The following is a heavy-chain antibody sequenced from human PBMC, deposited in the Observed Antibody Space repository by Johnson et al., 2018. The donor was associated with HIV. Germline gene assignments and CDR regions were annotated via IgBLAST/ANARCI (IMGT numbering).Heavy chain of an antibody. D-gene: IGHD6-19*01. Sequence: QEKLVESGGGVVQPGRSLRLSCAASGFTFSSYAMHWVRQAPGKGLEWVAVISYDGSNKYYADSVKGRFTISRDNAKKTLYLQMNSLRAEDTAVYYCARKQWLEVPSDALDVWGQGTMVTVSS. J-gene: IGHJ3*01. V-gene: IGHV3-30*04. CDR3: ARKQWLEVPSDALDV. CDR2: ISYDGSNK. CDR1: GFTFSSYA.